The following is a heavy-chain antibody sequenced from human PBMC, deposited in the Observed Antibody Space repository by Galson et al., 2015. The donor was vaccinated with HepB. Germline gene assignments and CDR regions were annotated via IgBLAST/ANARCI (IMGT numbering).Heavy chain of an antibody. CDR3: ARGPPAPGNCEY. D-gene: IGHD1-7*01. CDR2: IGSSSSLI. Sequence: SLRLSCAASGFTFNYYSMNWVRQAPGKGLEWVSSIGSSSSLIYYADSVKGRFTISRDNAKNSLYLQMDSLRAEDTAMYFCARGPPAPGNCEYWGRGTLVTVSS. V-gene: IGHV3-21*01. J-gene: IGHJ4*02. CDR1: GFTFNYYS.